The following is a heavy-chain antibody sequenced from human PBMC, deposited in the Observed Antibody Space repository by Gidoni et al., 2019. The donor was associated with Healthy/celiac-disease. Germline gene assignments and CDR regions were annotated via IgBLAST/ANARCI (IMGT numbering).Heavy chain of an antibody. CDR1: GFTFRSYG. CDR3: ARELSYDYVWGSYPQGAFDI. Sequence: QVQLVESWGGVVQPGRSLRLSCAASGFTFRSYGMPRVRQAPGKGLEWGAVIWYDGSNKYYADSVKGRFTISRDNYKKTLYLKMNSLRAEDTAVYYCARELSYDYVWGSYPQGAFDIWGQGTMVTVSS. CDR2: IWYDGSNK. D-gene: IGHD3-16*02. J-gene: IGHJ3*02. V-gene: IGHV3-33*01.